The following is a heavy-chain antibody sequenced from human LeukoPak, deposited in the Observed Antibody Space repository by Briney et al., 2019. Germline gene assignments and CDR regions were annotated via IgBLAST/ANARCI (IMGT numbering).Heavy chain of an antibody. J-gene: IGHJ4*02. CDR2: IYYSGST. D-gene: IGHD4-17*01. Sequence: PSETLSLTCTASGGSINSYYWSWIRQPPGKGLEWVGYIYYSGSTNYKPSLKRRVTISVDTSKNQLSLKVSSVTAADTAVYYCAREGRQDYVYFDCWGQGTLVTVSS. CDR1: GGSINSYY. CDR3: AREGRQDYVYFDC. V-gene: IGHV4-59*01.